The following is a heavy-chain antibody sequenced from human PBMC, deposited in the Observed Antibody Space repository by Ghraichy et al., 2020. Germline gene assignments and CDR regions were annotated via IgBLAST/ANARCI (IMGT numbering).Heavy chain of an antibody. J-gene: IGHJ6*02. Sequence: SQTLSLTCTVSGGSISSGGYYWSWIRQHPGKGLEWIGYIYYSGSTYYNPSLKSRVTISVDTSKNQFSLKLSSVTAADTAVYYCARDQKLNCSSTSCYFGGMDVWGQGTTVTVSS. D-gene: IGHD2-2*01. V-gene: IGHV4-31*02. CDR1: GGSISSGGYY. CDR3: ARDQKLNCSSTSCYFGGMDV. CDR2: IYYSGST.